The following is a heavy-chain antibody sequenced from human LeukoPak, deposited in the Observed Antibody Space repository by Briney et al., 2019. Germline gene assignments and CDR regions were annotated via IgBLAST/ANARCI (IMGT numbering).Heavy chain of an antibody. V-gene: IGHV3-66*02. CDR3: ARASYTNDFWSGYYDFDY. CDR1: GFTVSSNY. CDR2: IYSGGST. J-gene: IGHJ4*02. D-gene: IGHD3-3*01. Sequence: GGSLRLSCAASGFTVSSNYMSWVRQAPGKGLEWVSVIYSGGSTHYADSVKGRFTISRDNSKNTLYLQMNSLRAEDTAVYYCARASYTNDFWSGYYDFDYWGQGTLVTVSS.